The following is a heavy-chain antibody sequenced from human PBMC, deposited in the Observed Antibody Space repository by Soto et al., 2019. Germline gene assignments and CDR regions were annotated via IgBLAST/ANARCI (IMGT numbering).Heavy chain of an antibody. CDR2: LSGSGGTT. J-gene: IGHJ4*02. CDR3: ANGHSFDY. Sequence: PGGSLRLSCAASGFTFTRYSMNWVRQAPGKGLECVSSLSGSGGTTHYADSVKGRFTISREDSKDTLYLQMNSLRVDDTAVDYCANGHSFDYWGQGTLVTVSS. CDR1: GFTFTRYS. V-gene: IGHV3-23*01.